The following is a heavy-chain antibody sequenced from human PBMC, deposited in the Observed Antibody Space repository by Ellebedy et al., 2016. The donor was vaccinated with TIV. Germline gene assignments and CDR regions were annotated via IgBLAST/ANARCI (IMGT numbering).Heavy chain of an antibody. J-gene: IGHJ5*02. D-gene: IGHD3-10*01. Sequence: AASVKVSCKASGGTFSSYAVSWVRQAPGQGLEWMGRIIPILDIANYAQKFQGRVTITADKSTTTAYMELSSLRSEDTAVYFCARSISGSGNYYPNWFDPWGQGTLVTVSS. V-gene: IGHV1-69*04. CDR2: IIPILDIA. CDR1: GGTFSSYA. CDR3: ARSISGSGNYYPNWFDP.